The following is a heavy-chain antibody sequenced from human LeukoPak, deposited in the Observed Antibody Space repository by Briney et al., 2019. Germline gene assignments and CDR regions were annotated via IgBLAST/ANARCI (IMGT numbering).Heavy chain of an antibody. CDR3: ARDHRDFRSIYYYMDV. CDR2: IYYSWST. Sequence: SETLSLTCTVSGGSINSGDSYWSWIRQRPGEGLEWIGCIYYSWSTYYNPSLKSRITLSLDTSKNQFSLRLSSVTAADTAVYYCARDHRDFRSIYYYMDVWGKGTTVTVSS. D-gene: IGHD1-14*01. J-gene: IGHJ6*03. V-gene: IGHV4-31*03. CDR1: GGSINSGDSY.